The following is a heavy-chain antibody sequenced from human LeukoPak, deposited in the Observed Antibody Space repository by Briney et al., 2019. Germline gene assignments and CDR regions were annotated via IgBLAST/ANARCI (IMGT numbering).Heavy chain of an antibody. D-gene: IGHD2-2*01. CDR3: ARHGEYCSSTSCYQSNYYYFLMDL. CDR1: GYPISSDYY. Sequence: SETLSLTCAVSGYPISSDYYWGWIRQPPGKGLEWIGSIYRSGNTYYNPSLKSRVTISVDTSKNQFSLKVNSVTAADTAVHYCARHGEYCSSTSCYQSNYYYFLMDLWGKGTTVTVSS. V-gene: IGHV4-38-2*01. J-gene: IGHJ6*03. CDR2: IYRSGNT.